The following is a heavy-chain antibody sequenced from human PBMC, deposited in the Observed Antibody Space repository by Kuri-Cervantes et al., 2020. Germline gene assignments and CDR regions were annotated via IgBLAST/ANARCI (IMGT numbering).Heavy chain of an antibody. Sequence: ASVKVFCKASGYTFTGYYMHWVRQAPGQGLEWMGWINPNSGGTNYAQKFQGWVTMTRDTSISTAYMELSRLRSEDTAVYYCARVYYDSSGYYKKYNWFDPWGQGTLVTVSS. CDR1: GYTFTGYY. CDR2: INPNSGGT. V-gene: IGHV1-2*04. J-gene: IGHJ5*02. CDR3: ARVYYDSSGYYKKYNWFDP. D-gene: IGHD3-22*01.